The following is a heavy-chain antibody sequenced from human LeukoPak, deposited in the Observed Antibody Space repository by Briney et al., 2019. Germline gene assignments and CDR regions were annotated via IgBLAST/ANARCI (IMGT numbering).Heavy chain of an antibody. J-gene: IGHJ4*02. CDR2: IKQDGSEK. D-gene: IGHD3-3*01. Sequence: PGGSLRLSCAASGFTFSSYWMSWVRQAPGKGLEWVANIKQDGSEKYYVDSVKGRFTISRDNAKNSLYLQMNSLRAEDTAVYYCARANTDSDFWSGYYPDYWGQGTLVTVSS. CDR1: GFTFSSYW. V-gene: IGHV3-7*01. CDR3: ARANTDSDFWSGYYPDY.